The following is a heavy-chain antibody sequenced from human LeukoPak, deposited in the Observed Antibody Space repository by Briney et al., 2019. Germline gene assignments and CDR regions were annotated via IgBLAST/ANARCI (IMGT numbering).Heavy chain of an antibody. CDR1: GYTFTSYD. CDR2: MNPNSGNT. J-gene: IGHJ5*02. Sequence: ASVKVSCKASGYTFTSYDINWVRQATGQGLEWMGWMNPNSGNTGYAQKFQGRVTITRDTSASTAYMELSSLRSEDTAVYYCARDTLHRRISNWFDPWGQGTLVTVSS. D-gene: IGHD2-15*01. CDR3: ARDTLHRRISNWFDP. V-gene: IGHV1-8*01.